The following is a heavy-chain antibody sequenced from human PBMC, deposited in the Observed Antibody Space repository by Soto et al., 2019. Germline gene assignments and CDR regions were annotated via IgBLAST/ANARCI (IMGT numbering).Heavy chain of an antibody. D-gene: IGHD1-20*01. CDR1: GASISGSYYY. J-gene: IGHJ4*02. CDR2: VFYTGFT. V-gene: IGHV4-39*01. CDR3: ATSQKGYNWNYLDH. Sequence: SETLSLTCAVSGASISGSYYYWAWLRQSPGKGPEWIGSVFYTGFTSYNPSLESRVSVSVDTSKSQFSLKLSAVTAADTAVYYCATSQKGYNWNYLDHWGQGALVTVSS.